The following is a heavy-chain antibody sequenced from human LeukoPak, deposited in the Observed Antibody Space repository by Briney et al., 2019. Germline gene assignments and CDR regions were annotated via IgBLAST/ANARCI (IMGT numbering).Heavy chain of an antibody. V-gene: IGHV1-18*01. CDR1: GYSFTSYG. J-gene: IGHJ4*02. Sequence: GASVKVSCKASGYSFTSYGISWVRQAPGQGLEWMGWISAYNGSTNYAQKLQGRVTMTTDTSTSTAYMELRSLRSDDTAVYYCARDIPTPALLWLRALYYWGQGTLVTVSS. CDR3: ARDIPTPALLWLRALYY. CDR2: ISAYNGST. D-gene: IGHD3-10*01.